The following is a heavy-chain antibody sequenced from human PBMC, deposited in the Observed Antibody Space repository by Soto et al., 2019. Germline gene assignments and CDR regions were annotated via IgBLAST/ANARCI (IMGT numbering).Heavy chain of an antibody. CDR3: ARGSADSSGYYFCYFDY. V-gene: IGHV1-8*01. D-gene: IGHD3-22*01. J-gene: IGHJ4*02. Sequence: ASVKVSCKASGYTFTSYDINWVRQATGQGLEWMGWMNPNSGNTGYAQKFQGRVTMTRNTSISTAYMELSSLRSEDTAVYYCARGSADSSGYYFCYFDYWGQGTLVTVSS. CDR2: MNPNSGNT. CDR1: GYTFTSYD.